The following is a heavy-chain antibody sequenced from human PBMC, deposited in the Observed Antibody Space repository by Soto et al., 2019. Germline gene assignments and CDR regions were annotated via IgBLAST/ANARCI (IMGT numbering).Heavy chain of an antibody. J-gene: IGHJ4*02. D-gene: IGHD6-13*01. Sequence: PGWSLRLSCASSVFTVISNYMSWVRQAPGKGLEWVSVIYSGGSTYYADSVKGRFTISRDNSKNTLYLQMNSLRAEDTAVYYCARDIAAAGSFWGQGTLVTVSS. CDR3: ARDIAAAGSF. V-gene: IGHV3-53*01. CDR1: VFTVISNY. CDR2: IYSGGST.